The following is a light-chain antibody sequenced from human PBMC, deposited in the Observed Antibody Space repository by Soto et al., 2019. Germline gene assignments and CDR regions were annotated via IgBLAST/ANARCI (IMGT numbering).Light chain of an antibody. CDR3: QEYDNWPRT. CDR1: QSVSSH. CDR2: GAS. V-gene: IGKV3-15*01. Sequence: EIVMTQSPATLSASPGQRATLSCRASQSVSSHLAWDQQKPGQPPRLLLYGASTRLSGIPARFSGSGSGTEFTLSIYRLQSGDFAVYYCQEYDNWPRTFVQGTKVAIK. J-gene: IGKJ1*01.